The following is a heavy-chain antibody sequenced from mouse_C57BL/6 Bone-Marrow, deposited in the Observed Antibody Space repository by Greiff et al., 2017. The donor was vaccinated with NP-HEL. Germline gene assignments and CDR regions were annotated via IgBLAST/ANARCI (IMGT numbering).Heavy chain of an antibody. V-gene: IGHV1-9*01. Sequence: VQGVESGAELMKPGASVKLSCKATGYTFTGYWIEWVKQRPGHGLEWIGEILPGSGSTNYNEKFKGKATFTADTSSNTAYMQLSSLTTEDSAIYYCARLGLYYGSSYRYFDVWGTGTTVTVSS. CDR1: GYTFTGYW. J-gene: IGHJ1*03. D-gene: IGHD1-1*01. CDR2: ILPGSGST. CDR3: ARLGLYYGSSYRYFDV.